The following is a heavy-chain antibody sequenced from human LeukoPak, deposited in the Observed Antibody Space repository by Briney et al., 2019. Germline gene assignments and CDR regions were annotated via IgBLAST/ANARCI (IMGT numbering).Heavy chain of an antibody. D-gene: IGHD6-19*01. CDR1: GFTFSSYA. J-gene: IGHJ5*02. CDR3: AAAGLGVAHWFDP. V-gene: IGHV3-30*09. Sequence: GGSLRLSCAASGFTFSSYAMHWVRQAPGKGLEWLAWLPYDGSYNSTAASLKGRFAISKDISKNTLYLDMDSLTPEDTAVYYCAAAGLGVAHWFDPWGQGTLVTVSS. CDR2: LPYDGSYN.